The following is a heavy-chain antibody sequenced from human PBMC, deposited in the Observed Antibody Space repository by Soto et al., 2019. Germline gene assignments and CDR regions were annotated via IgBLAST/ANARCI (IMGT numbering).Heavy chain of an antibody. CDR1: GGSFSGYY. J-gene: IGHJ6*02. CDR2: INHSGST. Sequence: QVQLQQWGAGLLKPSETLSLTCAVYGGSFSGYYWSWIRQPPGKGLEWIGEINHSGSTNYNPSLKSRVTISVDTSKNQFSLKLSSVTAADTAVYYCARVGCSSTSCYFGFSGRSYPGAYYYYYYGMDVWGQGTTVTVSS. CDR3: ARVGCSSTSCYFGFSGRSYPGAYYYYYYGMDV. D-gene: IGHD2-2*01. V-gene: IGHV4-34*01.